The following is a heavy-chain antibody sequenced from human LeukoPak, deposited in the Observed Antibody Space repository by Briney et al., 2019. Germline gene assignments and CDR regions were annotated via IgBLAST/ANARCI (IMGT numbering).Heavy chain of an antibody. V-gene: IGHV3-21*01. Sequence: PGGSLRLSCAASGFTFSSYSMNWVRQAPGKGLEWVSSISSSSSYIYYADSVKGRFTISRDNAKNSLYLQMNSLRAEDTAVYYCASAAPGIAVAGTCFDYWGQGTLVTVSS. J-gene: IGHJ4*02. CDR2: ISSSSSYI. D-gene: IGHD6-19*01. CDR3: ASAAPGIAVAGTCFDY. CDR1: GFTFSSYS.